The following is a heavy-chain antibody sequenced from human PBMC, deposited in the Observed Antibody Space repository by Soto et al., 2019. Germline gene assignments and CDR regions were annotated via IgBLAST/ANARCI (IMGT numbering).Heavy chain of an antibody. J-gene: IGHJ3*02. CDR1: GDSVTSGSHY. D-gene: IGHD3-3*01. CDR3: ARTSIFGVVLNAFDI. V-gene: IGHV4-61*01. Sequence: SETLSLTCTVSGDSVTSGSHYWSWIRQPPGKGLEWMGYISYSGSTKYKPSLQSRITISVETSKNQYSLRLTSVTAADTAIYFCARTSIFGVVLNAFDIWGQGTLVTVSS. CDR2: ISYSGST.